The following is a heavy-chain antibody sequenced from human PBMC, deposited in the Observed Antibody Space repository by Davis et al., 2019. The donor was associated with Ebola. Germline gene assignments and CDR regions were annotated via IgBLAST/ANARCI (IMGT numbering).Heavy chain of an antibody. CDR1: GYSFTSYW. J-gene: IGHJ6*02. CDR3: ASPKGSASGYYYGMDV. CDR2: IYPGDSDT. V-gene: IGHV5-51*01. D-gene: IGHD6-19*01. Sequence: GESLKISCQGSGYSFTSYWIGWVRQMPGKGLEWMGIIYPGDSDTRYSPSFQGQVTISADKSISTAYLQWSSLKASDTAMYYCASPKGSASGYYYGMDVWGQGTTVTVSS.